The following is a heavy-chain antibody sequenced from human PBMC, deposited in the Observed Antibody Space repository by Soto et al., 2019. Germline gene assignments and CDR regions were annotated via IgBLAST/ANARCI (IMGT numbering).Heavy chain of an antibody. CDR2: IYSGGST. Sequence: PGGSLRLSCAASGFTVSSNYMSWVRQAPGEGLEWVSVIYSGGSTYYADSVKGRFTISRDNSKNTLYLQMNSLRAEDTAVYYCARGSNWNKQSMGYEPSYYFDYWGQGTLVTVSS. CDR3: ARGSNWNKQSMGYEPSYYFDY. D-gene: IGHD1-1*01. V-gene: IGHV3-66*01. CDR1: GFTVSSNY. J-gene: IGHJ4*02.